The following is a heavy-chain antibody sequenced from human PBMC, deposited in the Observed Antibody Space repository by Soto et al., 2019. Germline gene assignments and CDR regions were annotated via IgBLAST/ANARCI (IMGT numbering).Heavy chain of an antibody. V-gene: IGHV3-23*01. CDR3: ANVKYYVSF. D-gene: IGHD3-10*02. Sequence: GGTLRLSCAASGFTFSSYAMSWVRQAPGKGLEWVSAISGSGGSTYYADSVKGRFTISRDNSKNTLYLQMNSLSAEDTAICSRANVKYYVSFWGQGILVTVSS. CDR1: GFTFSSYA. J-gene: IGHJ4*02. CDR2: ISGSGGST.